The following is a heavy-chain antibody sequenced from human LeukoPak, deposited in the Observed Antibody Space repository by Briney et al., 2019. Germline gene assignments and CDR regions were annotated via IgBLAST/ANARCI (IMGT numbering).Heavy chain of an antibody. D-gene: IGHD3-10*01. Sequence: SVKVSCKASGGTFSSYAISWVGQAPGQGLEWMGGIIPIFGTANYAQKFQGRVTITADKSTSTAHMELSSLRSEDAAVYYCASERGRDDAFDIWGQGTMVTVSS. CDR1: GGTFSSYA. J-gene: IGHJ3*02. CDR3: ASERGRDDAFDI. V-gene: IGHV1-69*06. CDR2: IIPIFGTA.